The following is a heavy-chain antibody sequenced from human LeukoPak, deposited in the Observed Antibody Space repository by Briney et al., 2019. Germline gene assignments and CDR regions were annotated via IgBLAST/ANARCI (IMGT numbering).Heavy chain of an antibody. CDR3: ARVPFDFWSGPYYFDY. CDR1: GGTFSSYA. Sequence: SVKVSCKASGGTFSSYAISWVRQAPGQWLEWMGGIIPIFGTANYAQKFQGRVTITADESTSTAYMELSSLRSEDTAVYYCARVPFDFWSGPYYFDYWGQGTLVTVSS. CDR2: IIPIFGTA. J-gene: IGHJ4*02. V-gene: IGHV1-69*13. D-gene: IGHD3-3*01.